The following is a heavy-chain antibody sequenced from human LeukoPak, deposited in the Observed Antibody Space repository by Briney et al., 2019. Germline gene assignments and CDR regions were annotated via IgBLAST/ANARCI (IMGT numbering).Heavy chain of an antibody. CDR3: ARVVSSGWEDFDY. CDR2: TYYRSKWYN. V-gene: IGHV6-1*01. CDR1: GDSVSSNSAA. J-gene: IGHJ4*02. D-gene: IGHD6-19*01. Sequence: SHTLSLTCAISGDSVSSNSAAWNSIRQSPSRGLEWLGRTYYRSKWYNDYAVSVKSRITINPDTPKNQFSLQLNSVTPEDTAVYYCARVVSSGWEDFDYWGQGTLVTVSS.